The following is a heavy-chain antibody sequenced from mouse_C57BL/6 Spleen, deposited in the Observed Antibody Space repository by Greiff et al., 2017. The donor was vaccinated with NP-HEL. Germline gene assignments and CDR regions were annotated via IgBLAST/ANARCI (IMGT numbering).Heavy chain of an antibody. D-gene: IGHD1-1*01. Sequence: VKLMESGAELARPGASVKLSCKASGYTFTSYGISWVKQRTGQGLEWIGEIYPRSGNTYYNEKFKGKATLTADKSSSTAYMELRSLTSEDSAVYFCARSGYYGSSYYFDYWGQGTTLTVSS. CDR1: GYTFTSYG. J-gene: IGHJ2*01. CDR3: ARSGYYGSSYYFDY. V-gene: IGHV1-81*01. CDR2: IYPRSGNT.